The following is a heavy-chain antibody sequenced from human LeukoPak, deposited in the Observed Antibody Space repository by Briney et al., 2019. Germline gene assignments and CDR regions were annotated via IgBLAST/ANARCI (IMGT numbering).Heavy chain of an antibody. CDR2: INWNGGST. CDR1: GFTFDDYG. D-gene: IGHD3-3*01. J-gene: IGHJ6*03. V-gene: IGHV3-20*04. CDR3: ARVPSSITIFGVVVEKPYYYMDV. Sequence: PGGSLRLSCAASGFTFDDYGMSWVRQAPGKGLEWVSGINWNGGSTGYADSVKGRFTISRDNAKNSLYLQMNSLRAEDTALYYCARVPSSITIFGVVVEKPYYYMDVWGKGTTVTVSS.